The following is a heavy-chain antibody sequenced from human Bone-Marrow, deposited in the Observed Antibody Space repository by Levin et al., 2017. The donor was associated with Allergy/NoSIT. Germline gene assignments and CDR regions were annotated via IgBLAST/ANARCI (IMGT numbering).Heavy chain of an antibody. Sequence: PSQTLSLPCPVSGGSISSGGYYWSWIRQQPGKGLEWIGYIYYSGNTYYNPSLKSRVMISVDTSKNQFSLKVSSVTAADTAVYYCAREDGSTIDYWGQGILVTVSS. V-gene: IGHV4-31*03. CDR3: AREDGSTIDY. CDR2: IYYSGNT. J-gene: IGHJ4*02. D-gene: IGHD1/OR15-1a*01. CDR1: GGSISSGGYY.